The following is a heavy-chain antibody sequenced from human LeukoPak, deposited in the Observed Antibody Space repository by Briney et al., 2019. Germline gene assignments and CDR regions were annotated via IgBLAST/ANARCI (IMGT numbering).Heavy chain of an antibody. Sequence: GSLRLSCATAGFTFSKHGLDRVRQAPSQGLEWVAVIWYDGSNKYYADSVKGRFTISRDNSKNTLYLQMNSLRAEDTAVYYCARDEGSYFDYWGQGTLVTVSS. D-gene: IGHD1-26*01. J-gene: IGHJ4*02. CDR1: GFTFSKHG. CDR3: ARDEGSYFDY. V-gene: IGHV3-33*07. CDR2: IWYDGSNK.